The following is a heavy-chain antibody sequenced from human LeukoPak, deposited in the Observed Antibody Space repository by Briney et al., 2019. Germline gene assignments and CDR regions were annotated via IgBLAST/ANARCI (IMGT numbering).Heavy chain of an antibody. CDR2: ISSSSSFI. Sequence: PGGSLRLSCAASGFTFSSYSMNWVRQAPGKGLEWVSSISSSSSFIYYANSVKGRFTISRDNAKNSLYLQMNSLRAEDTAVYYCARVKSTGYYYGSGSPNTFNIWGQGTMVTVSS. D-gene: IGHD3-10*01. CDR1: GFTFSSYS. V-gene: IGHV3-21*01. CDR3: ARVKSTGYYYGSGSPNTFNI. J-gene: IGHJ3*02.